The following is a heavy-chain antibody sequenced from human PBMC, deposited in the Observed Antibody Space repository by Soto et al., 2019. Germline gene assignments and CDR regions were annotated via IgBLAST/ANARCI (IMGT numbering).Heavy chain of an antibody. D-gene: IGHD1-26*01. CDR2: ISSSSSTI. V-gene: IGHV3-48*02. Sequence: PGGSLILSWAASGFTFSSYIMNWVRQAPGKGLEWVSYISSSSSTIYYADSVKGRFTISRDNAKNSLYLQMNSLRDEDTAVYYCASIVGATRYGMDVWGQGTTVTVSS. CDR1: GFTFSSYI. CDR3: ASIVGATRYGMDV. J-gene: IGHJ6*02.